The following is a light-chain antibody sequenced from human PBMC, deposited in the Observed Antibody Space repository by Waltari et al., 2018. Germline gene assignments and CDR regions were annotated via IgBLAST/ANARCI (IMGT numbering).Light chain of an antibody. CDR2: STT. J-gene: IGLJ2*01. CDR1: DSNLVRNA. CDR3: AAWDDNLNGRVI. Sequence: QSVSTQAPSVSAPPGQRVTISCSGSDSNLVRNAVNWFHQVPGTAPKLIIYSTTQRPSGVPDRVSGSKSGTSASLAITGLQSEDEGDYFCAAWDDNLNGRVIFGGGTNLTVL. V-gene: IGLV1-44*01.